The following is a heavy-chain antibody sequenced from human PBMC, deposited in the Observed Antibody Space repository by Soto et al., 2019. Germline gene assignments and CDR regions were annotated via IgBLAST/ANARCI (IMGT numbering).Heavy chain of an antibody. D-gene: IGHD1-26*01. Sequence: QVQLQESGPGLVKPSETLSLTCAISGVSIHNRHSFWGWIRQSPGKGLEFIGNVYYSGGAHYNQSLKSRVTISVDTAKNQVSLRVHSVTAADTAVYYCGRVVEGATRHTDFDSWGQGTLVTVSS. CDR3: GRVVEGATRHTDFDS. CDR1: GVSIHNRHSF. J-gene: IGHJ5*01. CDR2: VYYSGGA. V-gene: IGHV4-39*01.